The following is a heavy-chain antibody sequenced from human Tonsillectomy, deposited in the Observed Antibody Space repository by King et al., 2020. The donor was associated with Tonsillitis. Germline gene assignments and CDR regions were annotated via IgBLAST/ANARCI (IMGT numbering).Heavy chain of an antibody. D-gene: IGHD3-9*01. V-gene: IGHV3-33*08. CDR1: GFTFSSYG. CDR2: IWYDGSNK. J-gene: IGHJ3*02. CDR3: ARAYYDILTIDAFDI. Sequence: VQLVESGGGVVQPGRSLRLSCAASGFTFSSYGMHWVRQAPGKGLEGVAVIWYDGSNKYYADSVKGRFTISRDNSKNTLYVQMNSLRAEDTAVYYCARAYYDILTIDAFDIWGQGTMVTVSS.